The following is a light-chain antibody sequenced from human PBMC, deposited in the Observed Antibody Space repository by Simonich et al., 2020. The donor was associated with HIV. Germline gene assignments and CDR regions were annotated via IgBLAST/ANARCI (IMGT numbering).Light chain of an antibody. V-gene: IGKV4-1*01. CDR3: QQYYSTPWT. Sequence: DIVMTQSPDSLAVALGERATINCKSSLSVLYTYNTNNYLAWYQQKPGQPPKLLIDWSSTRKSGVPDRLSGSGSGTDFSLTISTLQAENVAVYYCQQYYSTPWTFGQGTKVEIK. CDR2: WSS. J-gene: IGKJ1*01. CDR1: LSVLYTYNTNNY.